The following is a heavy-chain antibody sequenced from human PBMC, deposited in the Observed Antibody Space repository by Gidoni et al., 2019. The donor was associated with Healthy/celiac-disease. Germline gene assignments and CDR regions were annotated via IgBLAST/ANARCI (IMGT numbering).Heavy chain of an antibody. CDR2: ISSSGSTI. V-gene: IGHV3-48*03. CDR1: GFTFSSYE. J-gene: IGHJ4*02. D-gene: IGHD3-9*01. Sequence: EVQLVESGGGLVQPGGSLRLSCAAYGFTFSSYEMTWVRQAPGKGLEWVSYISSSGSTIYYADSVKGRFTISRDNAKNSLYLQMNSLRAEDTAVYYCARDRASYDILTGYSNPFDYWGQGTLVTVSS. CDR3: ARDRASYDILTGYSNPFDY.